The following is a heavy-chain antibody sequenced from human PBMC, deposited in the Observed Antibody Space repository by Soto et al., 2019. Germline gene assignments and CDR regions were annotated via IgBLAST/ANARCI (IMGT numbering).Heavy chain of an antibody. CDR1: GFTFSSYS. CDR2: ISSSSSYI. J-gene: IGHJ4*02. D-gene: IGHD1-7*01. V-gene: IGHV3-21*01. CDR3: ASFSEDNGNYRFY. Sequence: GGSLRLSCAASGFTFSSYSMNWVRQAPGKGLEWVSSISSSSSYIYYADSVKGRFTISRDNAKNSLYLQMNSLRAEDTAVYYCASFSEDNGNYRFYWGQGTLVTVSS.